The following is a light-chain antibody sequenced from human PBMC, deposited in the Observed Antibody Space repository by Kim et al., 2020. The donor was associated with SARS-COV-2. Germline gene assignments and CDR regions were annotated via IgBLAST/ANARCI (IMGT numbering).Light chain of an antibody. V-gene: IGKV1D-16*01. J-gene: IGKJ1*01. CDR2: AAS. CDR3: KRLISNHRP. CDR1: QGISSW. Sequence: DIQMTQSPSSLSASVGDRVTITCRASQGISSWLAWYQHKPEKAPKSLIYAASSLQRGVPSRFSGSGSGTDFTLTISSLQPEDFATYNCKRLISNHRPFGKGTKVVI.